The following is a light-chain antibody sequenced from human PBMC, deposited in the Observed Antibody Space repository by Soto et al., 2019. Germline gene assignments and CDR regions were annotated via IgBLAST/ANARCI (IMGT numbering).Light chain of an antibody. CDR3: SSYTSSSTVV. Sequence: QSALTQPASVSGSPGQSITISCTGTSSDVGGYNYVSWYQQHPGKAPKLMIYDVSNRPSGVSNRFSGSKSGNTASLTISGHQAEDEADYFGSSYTSSSTVVFGGGTKVTVL. J-gene: IGLJ2*01. V-gene: IGLV2-14*01. CDR2: DVS. CDR1: SSDVGGYNY.